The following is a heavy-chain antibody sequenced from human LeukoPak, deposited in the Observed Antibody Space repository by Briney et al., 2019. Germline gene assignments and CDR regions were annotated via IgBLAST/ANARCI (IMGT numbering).Heavy chain of an antibody. CDR1: GGSISSSSYY. CDR2: ISYSGST. V-gene: IGHV4-39*01. D-gene: IGHD6-19*01. Sequence: SETLSLTCTVSGGSISSSSYYWGWISPPPGKGLEWIGTISYSGSTCYNPSLKSRVIISVDTSKNQFSLKVSSVTAADTAVYYCARLSRVAGRLIGIDPWGQGILVTVSS. CDR3: ARLSRVAGRLIGIDP. J-gene: IGHJ5*02.